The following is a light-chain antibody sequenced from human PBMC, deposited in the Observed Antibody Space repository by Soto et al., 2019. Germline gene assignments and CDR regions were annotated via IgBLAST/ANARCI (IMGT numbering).Light chain of an antibody. J-gene: IGKJ2*01. CDR2: GAS. V-gene: IGKV3-20*01. CDR3: QQYGSSPYT. CDR1: QSITSDY. Sequence: EIVLTQSPGTPSLSPGDRATLSCRASQSITSDYLAWYQQKPGQAPRLLLYGASNRATGIPDRFSDSGSGTDFTLTINRLEPEDFPVYSCQQYGSSPYTFGQGTKLEIK.